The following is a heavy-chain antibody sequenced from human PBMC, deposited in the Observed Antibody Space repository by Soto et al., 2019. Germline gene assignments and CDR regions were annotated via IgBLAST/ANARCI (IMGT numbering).Heavy chain of an antibody. J-gene: IGHJ4*02. CDR3: ARDPPDSSSFDY. V-gene: IGHV1-69*13. CDR1: GGTLSSYA. D-gene: IGHD6-6*01. Sequence: SVKVSCKASGGTLSSYAISWVRQAPGQGLEWMGGIIPIFGTANYAQKFQGRVTITADESTSTAYRELSSLRSEDTAVYDCARDPPDSSSFDYWGQGTLVTVSS. CDR2: IIPIFGTA.